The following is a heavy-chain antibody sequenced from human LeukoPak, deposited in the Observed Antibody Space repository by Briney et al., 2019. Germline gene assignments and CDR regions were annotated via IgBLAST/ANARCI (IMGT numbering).Heavy chain of an antibody. Sequence: GGSLRLSCEASGFTFSNYWMSWVRRAPGKGLEWVANIKEDGSAKNYVDSVKGRFTISRDNAKSSLYLQMNSLRAEDTSVYYCATYSGSSSMDFWGQGTLVTVSS. CDR3: ATYSGSSSMDF. J-gene: IGHJ1*01. V-gene: IGHV3-7*01. CDR1: GFTFSNYW. CDR2: IKEDGSAK. D-gene: IGHD1-26*01.